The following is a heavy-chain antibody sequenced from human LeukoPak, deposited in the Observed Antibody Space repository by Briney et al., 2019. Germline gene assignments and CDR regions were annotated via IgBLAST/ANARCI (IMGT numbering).Heavy chain of an antibody. D-gene: IGHD5-24*01. CDR3: ARNYGNGYTLFDY. CDR2: IYYSGST. V-gene: IGHV4-59*01. CDR1: GGSISSYY. Sequence: PSETLSLTCTVSGGSISSYYWSWIRQPPGKGLEWIGYIYYSGSTNYNPSLKSRVTISVDTSKNQFSLKLSSVTAADTAVYYCARNYGNGYTLFDYWGQGTLVTVSS. J-gene: IGHJ4*02.